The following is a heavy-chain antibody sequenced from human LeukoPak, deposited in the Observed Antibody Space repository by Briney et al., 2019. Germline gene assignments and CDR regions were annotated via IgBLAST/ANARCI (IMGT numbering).Heavy chain of an antibody. V-gene: IGHV1-2*02. D-gene: IGHD2-15*01. J-gene: IGHJ2*01. CDR2: INPNSGGT. CDR3: ARERVVTACWYFDL. CDR1: GYTFTGYY. Sequence: ASVKVSCKTSGYTFTGYYIHWVRQAPGQGLDWMGWINPNSGGTNYAQKFQGRVTMTRDTSITTAYMELSRLRSDDTAVYYCARERVVTACWYFDLWGRGTLVTVSS.